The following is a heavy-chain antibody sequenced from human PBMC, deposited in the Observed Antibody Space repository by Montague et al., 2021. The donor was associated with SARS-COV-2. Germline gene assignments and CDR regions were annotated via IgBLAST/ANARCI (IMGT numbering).Heavy chain of an antibody. D-gene: IGHD1-26*01. CDR2: VYYTGRT. CDR1: GGSVRSAIYN. CDR3: ARHKRVVEREPLGGMDV. J-gene: IGHJ6*02. V-gene: IGHV4-39*01. Sequence: SETLSLTCTLSGGSVRSAIYNWGWIRQPPEKGLEWIGRVYYTGRTSYXSSLMGRVTISVDTSQNQFSLKLNSVTAADTAVYFCARHKRVVEREPLGGMDVWGQGTTVIVSS.